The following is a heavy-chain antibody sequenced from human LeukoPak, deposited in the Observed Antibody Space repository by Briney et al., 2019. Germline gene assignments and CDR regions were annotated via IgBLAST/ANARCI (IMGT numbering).Heavy chain of an antibody. D-gene: IGHD3-3*01. CDR3: ARVSRDYDFWSGPKGYFDY. CDR2: INPSGGST. CDR1: GYTFTSYY. J-gene: IGHJ4*02. V-gene: IGHV1-46*01. Sequence: ASVKVSCKASGYTFTSYYMHWVRQAPGQGLEWMGIINPSGGSTSYAQKFQGRVTMTRDTSTSTVYMELSSLRSEDTAVYYCARVSRDYDFWSGPKGYFDYWGQGTLVTVSS.